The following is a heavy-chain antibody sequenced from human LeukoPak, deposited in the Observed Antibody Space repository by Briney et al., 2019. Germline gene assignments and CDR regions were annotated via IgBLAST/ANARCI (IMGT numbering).Heavy chain of an antibody. CDR1: GFTFSSYA. Sequence: GGSLRLSCAASGFTFSSYAMHWVRQAPGKGLEYVSAISSNGGSTYYANSVKGRFTISRDNSKNTLYLQMDSLRAEDTAVYYCAKVPPTVIYYFDYWGQGTLVTVSS. CDR2: ISSNGGST. J-gene: IGHJ4*02. V-gene: IGHV3-64*01. CDR3: AKVPPTVIYYFDY. D-gene: IGHD4-17*01.